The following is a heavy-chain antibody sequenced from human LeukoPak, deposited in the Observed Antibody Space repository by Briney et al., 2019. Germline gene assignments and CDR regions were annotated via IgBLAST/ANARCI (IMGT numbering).Heavy chain of an antibody. V-gene: IGHV4-39*01. CDR1: GGSISRDTYY. Sequence: SETLSLTCTVSGGSISRDTYYCAWIRQSPGRGLEWLGSVYYSGRTDYNPSLKSRVTISVDTSKNQLSLRLSGVTAADTAVYYCARGGYYGSGNDFRFDPWGQGTLVTVSS. J-gene: IGHJ5*02. D-gene: IGHD3-10*01. CDR2: VYYSGRT. CDR3: ARGGYYGSGNDFRFDP.